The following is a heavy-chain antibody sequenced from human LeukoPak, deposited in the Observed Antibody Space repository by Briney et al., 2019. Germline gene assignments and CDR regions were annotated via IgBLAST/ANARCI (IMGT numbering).Heavy chain of an antibody. J-gene: IGHJ6*02. Sequence: SETLSLTCTVSGGSISSYYWSWIRQPPGKGLEWIGYIYYSGSTNYNPSLKSRVTISVDTSKNQFSLKLSSVTAADTAVYYCARGGIVVVRLYYGMDVWGQGTTVTVSS. CDR1: GGSISSYY. D-gene: IGHD3-22*01. V-gene: IGHV4-59*12. CDR3: ARGGIVVVRLYYGMDV. CDR2: IYYSGST.